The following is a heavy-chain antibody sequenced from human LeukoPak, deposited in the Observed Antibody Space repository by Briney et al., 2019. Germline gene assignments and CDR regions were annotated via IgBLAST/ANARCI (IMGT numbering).Heavy chain of an antibody. CDR2: MNPNSGNT. J-gene: IGHJ4*02. Sequence: ASVKVSCKASGDTFISHDICWVRQPTGQGLEWMGWMNPNSGNTGYAQKFQGRVTSTRNTSISTAYMELSSLRSEDTAVYYCARDPGCISISSPYYFDYWGQGTVVTVSS. V-gene: IGHV1-8*01. CDR3: ARDPGCISISSPYYFDY. D-gene: IGHD2-2*01. CDR1: GDTFISHD.